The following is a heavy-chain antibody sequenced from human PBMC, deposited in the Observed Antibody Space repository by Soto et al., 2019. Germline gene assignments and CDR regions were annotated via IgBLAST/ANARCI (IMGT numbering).Heavy chain of an antibody. Sequence: GGSLRLSCAASGFTFSSYGMHWVRQAPGKGLEWLAVISYDGTNKYYADSVKGRVTISRDNSKSTLFLQMNSLRAEDTAVYFCARDSRKEYTSSWLDYWGQGTLVTVSS. CDR1: GFTFSSYG. V-gene: IGHV3-30*03. D-gene: IGHD6-6*01. CDR2: ISYDGTNK. CDR3: ARDSRKEYTSSWLDY. J-gene: IGHJ4*02.